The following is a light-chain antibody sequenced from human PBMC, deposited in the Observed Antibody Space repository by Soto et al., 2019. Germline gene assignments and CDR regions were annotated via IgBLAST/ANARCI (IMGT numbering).Light chain of an antibody. J-gene: IGKJ2*01. CDR1: QSVVNNY. CDR2: GSS. V-gene: IGKV3-20*01. Sequence: EVVLTQSPGTLSLSPGERATLSCRASQSVVNNYLAWYQQKPGQSPKLLIFGSSDRAPGIPDRFSGSGSGTDFTLTISSLEPEDFAVYYCQQYGSSPPYTFGQGTKLEIK. CDR3: QQYGSSPPYT.